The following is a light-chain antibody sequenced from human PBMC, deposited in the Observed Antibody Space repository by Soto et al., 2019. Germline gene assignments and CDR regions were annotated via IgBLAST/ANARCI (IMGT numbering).Light chain of an antibody. Sequence: EIAVTQSPGTLSLSPGERATLSCRASQSVSSNYLAWYQQKPGQAPRLLIYGASSRASDIPDRFSGSGSGTDFTLIISRLEPEDFAMYYCQQYASTPFTFGPGTKVDVK. V-gene: IGKV3-20*01. CDR2: GAS. J-gene: IGKJ3*01. CDR1: QSVSSNY. CDR3: QQYASTPFT.